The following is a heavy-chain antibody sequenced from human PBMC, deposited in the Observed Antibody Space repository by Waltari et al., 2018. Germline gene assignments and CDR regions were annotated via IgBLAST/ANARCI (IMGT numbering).Heavy chain of an antibody. J-gene: IGHJ4*02. D-gene: IGHD2-21*01. CDR3: ARDQDWAFDY. CDR2: IGPGGSNI. Sequence: EVQLVESGGVLVQPGGSLKLSCAASGFTFSRYRMNWVRQAPGKVLEWASHIGPGGSNIGYADSVKGRITISRDNAQNSLYLIINSLTDEDTAVYYCARDQDWAFDYWGRGTLVTVSS. CDR1: GFTFSRYR. V-gene: IGHV3-48*02.